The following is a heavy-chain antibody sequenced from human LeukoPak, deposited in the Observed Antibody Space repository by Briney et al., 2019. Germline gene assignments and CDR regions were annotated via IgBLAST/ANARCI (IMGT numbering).Heavy chain of an antibody. Sequence: PGGSLRLSCAASGFTFSSYTMSWVRQAPGKRLEWVSAISGSGGSTYYADSVKGRFTISRDNSKNTLYLQMNSLRAEDTAVYYCAKVVDDSSSWYRRMGRWFDPWGQGTLVTVSS. CDR1: GFTFSSYT. CDR2: ISGSGGST. D-gene: IGHD6-13*01. J-gene: IGHJ5*02. CDR3: AKVVDDSSSWYRRMGRWFDP. V-gene: IGHV3-23*01.